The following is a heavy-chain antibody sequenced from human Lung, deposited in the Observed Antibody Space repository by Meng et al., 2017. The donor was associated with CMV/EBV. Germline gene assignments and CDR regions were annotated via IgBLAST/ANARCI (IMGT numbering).Heavy chain of an antibody. J-gene: IGHJ4*02. D-gene: IGHD2-2*02. Sequence: GDYVWTWIRQPPCQGLEWIGYICYSGSTYSTPSLKSRVTISVATSKTQFSLKLSSVTAADTAVYYCARVTLGYCSRTSCYTMYYFDYWGQGTLVTVSS. CDR3: ARVTLGYCSRTSCYTMYYFDY. V-gene: IGHV4-30-4*08. CDR2: ICYSGST. CDR1: GDYV.